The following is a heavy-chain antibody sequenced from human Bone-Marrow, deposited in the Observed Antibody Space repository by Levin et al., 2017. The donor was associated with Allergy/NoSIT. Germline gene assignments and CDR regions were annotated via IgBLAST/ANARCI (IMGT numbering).Heavy chain of an antibody. D-gene: IGHD6-6*01. Sequence: GESLKISCAASGFTFSSYSMNWVRQAPGKGLEWVSSISSSSSYIYYADSVKGRFTISRDNAKNSLYLQMNSLRAEDTAVYYCARDSSSSSRWFDPWGQGTLVTVSS. CDR1: GFTFSSYS. J-gene: IGHJ5*02. CDR2: ISSSSSYI. V-gene: IGHV3-21*01. CDR3: ARDSSSSSRWFDP.